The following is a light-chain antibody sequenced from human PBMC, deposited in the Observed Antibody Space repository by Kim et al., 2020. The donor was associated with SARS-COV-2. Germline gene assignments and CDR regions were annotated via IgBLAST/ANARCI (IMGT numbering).Light chain of an antibody. CDR1: QSIGTW. CDR2: KAS. J-gene: IGKJ4*01. CDR3: QQYDSYWVT. Sequence: DIQMTQSPSTLSASVGDRVTITCRASQSIGTWLAWHQQKPGKAPKLLIYKASSLESGVPSRFSGSGSGTEFTLTISSLQPDDSATYYCQQYDSYWVTFGGGTKVDIK. V-gene: IGKV1-5*03.